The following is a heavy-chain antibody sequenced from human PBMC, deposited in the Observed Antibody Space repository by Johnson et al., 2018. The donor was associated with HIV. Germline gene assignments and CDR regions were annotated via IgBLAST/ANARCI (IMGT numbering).Heavy chain of an antibody. CDR2: IWSDGTNK. Sequence: QVLLVESGGGVVQPGRSLRLSCAASGFTFSSYGMHWVRQAPGKGLAWVAVIWSDGTNKYYADSVKGRFTISRDNSKNTLYLQMNSLRAEDTAVYYCARDRHGSGRPNAFDLWGRGTKVTV. CDR1: GFTFSSYG. D-gene: IGHD3-10*01. J-gene: IGHJ3*01. V-gene: IGHV3-33*01. CDR3: ARDRHGSGRPNAFDL.